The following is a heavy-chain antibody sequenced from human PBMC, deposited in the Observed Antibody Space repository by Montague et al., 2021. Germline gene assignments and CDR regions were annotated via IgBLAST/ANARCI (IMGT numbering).Heavy chain of an antibody. CDR2: IYYSGST. V-gene: IGHV4-39*01. D-gene: IGHD3-16*02. J-gene: IGHJ6*02. Sequence: SETLSLTCNVSGGAISSSSCYWGWIRQPPGKGLEWIGSIYYSGSTYYNPSLKSRVTISVDTSKNQFSLKLSSVTAADTAVYYCARHVIGNYGMDVWGQGTTVTVSS. CDR1: GGAISSSSCY. CDR3: ARHVIGNYGMDV.